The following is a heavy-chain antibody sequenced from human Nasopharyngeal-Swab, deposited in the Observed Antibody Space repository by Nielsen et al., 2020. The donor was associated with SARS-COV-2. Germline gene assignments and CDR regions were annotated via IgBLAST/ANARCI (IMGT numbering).Heavy chain of an antibody. D-gene: IGHD3-22*01. CDR1: GFTFSSYA. CDR2: ISGSGGST. Sequence: GESLKISCAASGFTFSSYAMSWVRQAPGKGLEWVSAISGSGGSTYYADSVKGRFTISRDNSKNTLYLQMNSLRAEDTAVYYCAKDQDYYDSSASGGYSMDVWGQGTTVTVSS. CDR3: AKDQDYYDSSASGGYSMDV. V-gene: IGHV3-23*01. J-gene: IGHJ6*02.